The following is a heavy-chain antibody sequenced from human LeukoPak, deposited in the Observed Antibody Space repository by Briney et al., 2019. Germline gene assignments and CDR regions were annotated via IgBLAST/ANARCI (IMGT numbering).Heavy chain of an antibody. Sequence: GESLKISCKGSGYSFPSYWIGWVRQMPGKGLEWMGIIYAGDSDARYSPSFQGHVTISVDRSISTAYLQWDSLKASDTAMYFCARVDPRSAYGWFDPWGQGTLVTVSS. D-gene: IGHD4-17*01. CDR1: GYSFPSYW. CDR3: ARVDPRSAYGWFDP. J-gene: IGHJ5*02. CDR2: IYAGDSDA. V-gene: IGHV5-51*01.